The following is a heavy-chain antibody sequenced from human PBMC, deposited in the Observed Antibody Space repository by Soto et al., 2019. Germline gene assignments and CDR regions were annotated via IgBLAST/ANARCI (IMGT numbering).Heavy chain of an antibody. Sequence: RQHPGKGLEWIGSISYTGNTYYNPSLENRLSISLDTSENRFYLRLNSVTAADTAIYYCARPNDYWNGYGPFDYWGQGSLVTVSS. CDR2: ISYTGNT. CDR3: ARPNDYWNGYGPFDY. D-gene: IGHD3-3*01. J-gene: IGHJ4*02. V-gene: IGHV4-31*02.